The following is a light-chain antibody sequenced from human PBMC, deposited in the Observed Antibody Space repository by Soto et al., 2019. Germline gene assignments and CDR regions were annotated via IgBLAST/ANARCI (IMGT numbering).Light chain of an antibody. CDR2: GAS. CDR1: QSVSSN. CDR3: QQYNNWPLT. V-gene: IGKV3-15*01. J-gene: IGKJ1*01. Sequence: EIVMTQSPATLSVSPGERGTLSCRASQSVSSNLAWYQQKPGQAPRLLIYGASTRATDIPARFSGSGSGTEFTXTISSLQSEDFAVYYCQQYNNWPLTFGQGTKVEIK.